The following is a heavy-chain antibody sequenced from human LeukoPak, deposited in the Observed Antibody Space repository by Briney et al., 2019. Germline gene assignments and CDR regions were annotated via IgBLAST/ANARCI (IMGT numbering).Heavy chain of an antibody. Sequence: ASVKVSCKASGYTFTSNGIGCVRQAPGQGLEWMGWISAYNGNTNYAQKLQGRVTMTTDTSTSTAYMELRSLRSDDTAVYYCARVVVNGYYPYYNGMDVWGQGTTVTASS. CDR3: ARVVVNGYYPYYNGMDV. D-gene: IGHD3-9*01. CDR2: ISAYNGNT. J-gene: IGHJ6*02. CDR1: GYTFTSNG. V-gene: IGHV1-18*01.